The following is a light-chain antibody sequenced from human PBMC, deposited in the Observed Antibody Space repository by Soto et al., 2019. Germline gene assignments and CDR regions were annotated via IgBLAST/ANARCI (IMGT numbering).Light chain of an antibody. J-gene: IGKJ1*01. V-gene: IGKV1-6*02. Sequence: AIHLAQSPSSLSASVGDRVTITCRASQGIRNDLDWYQHKPGKAPKLLIYVASNLQSGVPSRFSGTGSGTDFTLTISSLQPEDFATYYCLQHYNYPWTFGQGTKVDI. CDR1: QGIRND. CDR3: LQHYNYPWT. CDR2: VAS.